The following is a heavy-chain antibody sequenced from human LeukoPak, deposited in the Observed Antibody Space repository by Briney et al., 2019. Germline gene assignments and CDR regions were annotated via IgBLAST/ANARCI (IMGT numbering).Heavy chain of an antibody. Sequence: ASVKVSCKASGYTFTSYGISWVRQAPGQGLEWMGWISAYNGNTNYAQELQGRVTMTTDTSTSTAYMELRSLRSDDTAVYYCARYIAARPYYYYYGMDVWGQGTTVTVSS. CDR3: ARYIAARPYYYYYGMDV. J-gene: IGHJ6*02. V-gene: IGHV1-18*01. D-gene: IGHD6-6*01. CDR1: GYTFTSYG. CDR2: ISAYNGNT.